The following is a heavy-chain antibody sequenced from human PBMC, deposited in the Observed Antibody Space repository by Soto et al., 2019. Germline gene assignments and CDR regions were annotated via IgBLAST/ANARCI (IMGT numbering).Heavy chain of an antibody. V-gene: IGHV4-59*02. Sequence: SETLSLTCSFSGDSVTSHYLTWIRQSPEKGLEWIGYMHYTGFSNYNPSLKSRLTVSVDTSKNQFSLKLSSVTAADTAVYYCARAYSGMFDYWGQGTLVTVSS. D-gene: IGHD1-26*01. J-gene: IGHJ4*02. CDR2: MHYTGFS. CDR1: GDSVTSHY. CDR3: ARAYSGMFDY.